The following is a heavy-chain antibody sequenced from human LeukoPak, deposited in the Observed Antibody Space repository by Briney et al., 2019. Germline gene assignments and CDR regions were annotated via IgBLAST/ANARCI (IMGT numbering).Heavy chain of an antibody. CDR1: GFDFSSHA. J-gene: IGHJ4*02. CDR3: AKDLLRIYWRTFDS. V-gene: IGHV3-23*01. CDR2: FNDTGSST. D-gene: IGHD3-10*01. Sequence: GGSLRLSCVASGFDFSSHAMTWVSPAQGKGLEWVSSFNDTGSSTYYADSVKGRFTISRDNSKNTLYLQMTNLRAEDTAVYFCAKDLLRIYWRTFDSWGQGALVIVSS.